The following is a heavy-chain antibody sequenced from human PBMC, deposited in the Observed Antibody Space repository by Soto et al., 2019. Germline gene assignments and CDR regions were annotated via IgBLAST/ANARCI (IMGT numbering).Heavy chain of an antibody. CDR3: ARGFCTGGGCYSYWFDS. CDR2: IDPSDSYT. J-gene: IGHJ5*01. CDR1: GYSFTNYW. Sequence: PGESLKISCKGSGYSFTNYWISWVLQMPGKGLEWMGRIDPSDSYTNYSPSFQGHVTISADKSISTAYLQWRSLGASDTAMYYCARGFCTGGGCYSYWFDSWGQGTLVTVSS. D-gene: IGHD2-15*01. V-gene: IGHV5-10-1*01.